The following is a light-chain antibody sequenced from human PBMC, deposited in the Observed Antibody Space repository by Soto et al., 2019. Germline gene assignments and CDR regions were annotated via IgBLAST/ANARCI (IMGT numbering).Light chain of an antibody. CDR3: QQRSNWPPLS. CDR1: QSVSSSY. CDR2: DAS. V-gene: IGKV3D-20*02. Sequence: DIVLPQSPGTLSLSPVERATPSCRASQSVSSSYLAWYQQKPGQAPRLLIYDASKRAPGVPARFSGSGSATDFTLTIDSLEPEDTGVYYCQQRSNWPPLSFGAGTKWIS. J-gene: IGKJ3*01.